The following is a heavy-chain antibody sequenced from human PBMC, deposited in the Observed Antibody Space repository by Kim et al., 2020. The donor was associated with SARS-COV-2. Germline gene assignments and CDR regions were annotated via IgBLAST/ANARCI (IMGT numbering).Heavy chain of an antibody. CDR1: GFTFSSYA. CDR2: IRTYGSSR. V-gene: IGHV3-23*01. J-gene: IGHJ5*01. D-gene: IGHD1-7*01. Sequence: GGSLRLSCAASGFTFSSYAMHWVRQAPGKRLEWVSLIRTYGSSRYYADSVKGRFTISRDNSTNTLYLQMNSLRAEDTAVYYCARDPSRNLYDSWGQGTLV. CDR3: ARDPSRNLYDS.